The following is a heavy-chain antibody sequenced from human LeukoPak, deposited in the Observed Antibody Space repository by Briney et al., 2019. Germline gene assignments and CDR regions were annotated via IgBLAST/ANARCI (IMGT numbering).Heavy chain of an antibody. CDR1: GFTFSSYS. V-gene: IGHV3-48*01. CDR2: ISSSSSTI. D-gene: IGHD2-15*01. Sequence: GGSLRLSCAASGFTFSSYSMNWFRQAPGKGLEWVSYISSSSSTIYYADSVKGRFTISRDNAKNSLYLQMNSLRAEDTAVYYCASTRYCSGGSCSEGVDYWGQGTLVTVSS. CDR3: ASTRYCSGGSCSEGVDY. J-gene: IGHJ4*02.